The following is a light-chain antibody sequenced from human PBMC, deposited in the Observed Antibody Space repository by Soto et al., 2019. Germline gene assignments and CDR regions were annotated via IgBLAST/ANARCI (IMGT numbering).Light chain of an antibody. V-gene: IGLV1-47*01. CDR2: KDN. CDR1: NSNIGSNS. CDR3: ATWDDSLSVRYV. Sequence: QSVLTQPPSASGTPGQRVTISCSGSNSNIGSNSVYWYQQLPGTAPKLLIYKDNQRPSGVPDRFSGSKSGTSASLAISGLRSEDEADYYCATWDDSLSVRYVFGTGTKVTVL. J-gene: IGLJ1*01.